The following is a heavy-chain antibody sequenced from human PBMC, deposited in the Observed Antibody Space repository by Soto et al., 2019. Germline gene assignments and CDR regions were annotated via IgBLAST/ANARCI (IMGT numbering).Heavy chain of an antibody. CDR2: IYTSGST. CDR3: ARDLPDNWKNPGEWFDP. D-gene: IGHD1-20*01. Sequence: QVQLQESGPGLVKPSETLSLTCTVSGSSISSYYWSWIRQPAGKGLEWIGRIYTSGSTNYNPSLKSRVPMSVDTSKNQFSLELSSVTAADTAVYYGARDLPDNWKNPGEWFDPWGQGTLVTVSS. CDR1: GSSISSYY. J-gene: IGHJ5*02. V-gene: IGHV4-4*07.